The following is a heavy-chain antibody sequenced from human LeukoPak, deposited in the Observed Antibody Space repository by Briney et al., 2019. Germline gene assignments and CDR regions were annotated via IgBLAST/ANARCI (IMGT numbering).Heavy chain of an antibody. CDR3: ARDRHGVTTWNHAFDI. CDR2: INPNSGGT. D-gene: IGHD4-17*01. CDR1: GYTFTGYY. Sequence: GASVKVSCKASGYTFTGYYMHWVRQAPGQGLEWMGWINPNSGGTNYAQKFQGRVTMTGDTSISTAYMELSRLRSDDTAVYYCARDRHGVTTWNHAFDIWGQGTMVTVSS. J-gene: IGHJ3*02. V-gene: IGHV1-2*02.